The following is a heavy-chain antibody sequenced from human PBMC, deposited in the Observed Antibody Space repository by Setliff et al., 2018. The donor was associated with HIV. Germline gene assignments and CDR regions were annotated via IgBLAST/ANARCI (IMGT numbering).Heavy chain of an antibody. D-gene: IGHD2-8*02. CDR1: GGSISSYY. V-gene: IGHV4-59*12. Sequence: SETLSLTCTVSGGSISSYYWSWIRQPPGKGLEWIGYIYYSGSTNYNPSLKSRVTISVDTSKNHFSLKLSSVSAADTAVYYCARVSKTYWYSIPRDYYHHMDVWGKGTTVTVSS. J-gene: IGHJ6*03. CDR2: IYYSGST. CDR3: ARVSKTYWYSIPRDYYHHMDV.